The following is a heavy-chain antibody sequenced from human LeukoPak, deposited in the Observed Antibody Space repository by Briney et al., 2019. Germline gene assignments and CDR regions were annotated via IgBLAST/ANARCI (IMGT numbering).Heavy chain of an antibody. CDR1: GFSLSTSGMC. Sequence: SGPALVKPTQTLTLTCTFSGFSLSTSGMCVSWIRQPPGKALEWLARIDWDDDKYYSTSLKTRLTISKDTSKNQVVLTMANMDPVDTATYYCAHLNYYGAGGFYRYFDYWGQGTLVTVSS. J-gene: IGHJ4*02. D-gene: IGHD3-10*01. CDR3: AHLNYYGAGGFYRYFDY. V-gene: IGHV2-70*11. CDR2: IDWDDDK.